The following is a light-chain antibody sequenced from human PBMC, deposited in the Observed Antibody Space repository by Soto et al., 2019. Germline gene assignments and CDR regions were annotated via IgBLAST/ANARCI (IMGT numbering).Light chain of an antibody. CDR2: DVS. CDR1: RRDVGGYNY. CDR3: SSYTSSSVV. V-gene: IGLV2-14*01. J-gene: IGLJ2*01. Sequence: QSALTQPASVSGCPGQSVTISCTGTRRDVGGYNYVSWYQQHPGKAPKLMIYDVSNRPSGVSNRFSGSKSGNTASLTISGLQAEDEADYYCSSYTSSSVVFGGGTKVTVL.